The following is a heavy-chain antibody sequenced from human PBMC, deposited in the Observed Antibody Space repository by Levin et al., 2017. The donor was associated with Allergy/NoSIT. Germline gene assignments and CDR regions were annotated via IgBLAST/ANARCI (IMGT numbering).Heavy chain of an antibody. J-gene: IGHJ5*02. CDR1: GFTFSSYA. V-gene: IGHV3-23*01. CDR2: ISGSGGST. CDR3: AKDPRGYSVVNWFDP. Sequence: GGSLRLSCAASGFTFSSYAMSWVRQAPGKGLEWVSAISGSGGSTYYADSVKGRFTISRDNSKNTLYLQMNSLRAEDTAVYYCAKDPRGYSVVNWFDPWGQGTLVTVSS. D-gene: IGHD5/OR15-5a*01.